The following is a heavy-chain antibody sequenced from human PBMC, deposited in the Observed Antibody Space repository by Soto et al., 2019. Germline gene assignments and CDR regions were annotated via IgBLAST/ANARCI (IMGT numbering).Heavy chain of an antibody. CDR1: GGSISSSSYY. CDR3: AMGYSGSYYSGNWFDP. CDR2: IYYSGST. V-gene: IGHV4-39*07. D-gene: IGHD1-26*01. J-gene: IGHJ5*02. Sequence: SETLSLTCTVSGGSISSSSYYWGWIRQPPGKGLEWIGSIYYSGSTYYNPSLKSRVTISVDTSKNQFSLKLSSVTAADTAVYYCAMGYSGSYYSGNWFDPWGQGTLVTVSS.